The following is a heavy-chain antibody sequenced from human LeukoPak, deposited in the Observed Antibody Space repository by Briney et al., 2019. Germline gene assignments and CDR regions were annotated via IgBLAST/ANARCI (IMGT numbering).Heavy chain of an antibody. CDR2: ISSDGSST. V-gene: IGHV3-74*01. D-gene: IGHD3-10*01. Sequence: GGSLRLSCAASGFTFDDYAIHWVRQGPGKGLEWVSCISSDGSSTSFADSVKGRFTISRDNSKNTLYLQMNSLRAEDTAVYYCARAGRIITMVRGVSDRAGLYAFDIWGQGTMVTVSS. J-gene: IGHJ3*02. CDR3: ARAGRIITMVRGVSDRAGLYAFDI. CDR1: GFTFDDYA.